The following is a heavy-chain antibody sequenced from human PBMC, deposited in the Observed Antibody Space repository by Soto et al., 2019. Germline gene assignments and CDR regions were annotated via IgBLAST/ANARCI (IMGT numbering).Heavy chain of an antibody. CDR1: GGSISSSSYY. D-gene: IGHD3-10*01. CDR3: ARHYYGSGSYWNFDY. CDR2: IYYNGDT. V-gene: IGHV4-39*01. J-gene: IGHJ4*02. Sequence: ETLSLTCAVSGGSISSSSYYWGWIRQPPGKGLEWIGSIYYNGDTYYNPSLKSRVTISVDTSKIQFSLKLSSVTAADTAVYYCARHYYGSGSYWNFDYWGQGTLVTVSS.